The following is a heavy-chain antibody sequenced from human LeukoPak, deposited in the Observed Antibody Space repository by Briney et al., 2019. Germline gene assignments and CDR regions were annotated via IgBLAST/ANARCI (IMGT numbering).Heavy chain of an antibody. CDR3: AKESDVHFDY. V-gene: IGHV3-66*01. Sequence: GGSLRLSCAASGFTVSSNYMSWVRQAPGKGLEWVSFIYTCGSTYYADSVKGRFTISRDDSKNTLYLQMNSLRAEDTAVYYCAKESDVHFDYWGQGTLVTVSS. CDR1: GFTVSSNY. J-gene: IGHJ4*02. D-gene: IGHD3-16*01. CDR2: IYTCGST.